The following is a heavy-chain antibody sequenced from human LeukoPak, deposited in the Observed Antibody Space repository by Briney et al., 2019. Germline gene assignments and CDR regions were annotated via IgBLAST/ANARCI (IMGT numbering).Heavy chain of an antibody. CDR1: GYTFTSYA. CDR2: INAGNGNT. V-gene: IGHV1-3*01. Sequence: ASVKVSCKASGYTFTSYAMHWVRQAPGQRVEWMGWINAGNGNTKYSQKFQGRVTITRDTSASTAYMELSSLRSEDTAVYYCARDGYYGSGSPAEGYYYGMDVWGKGTTVTVSS. CDR3: ARDGYYGSGSPAEGYYYGMDV. J-gene: IGHJ6*04. D-gene: IGHD3-10*01.